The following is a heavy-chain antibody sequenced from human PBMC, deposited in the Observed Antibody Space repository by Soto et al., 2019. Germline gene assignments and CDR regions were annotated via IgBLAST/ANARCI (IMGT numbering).Heavy chain of an antibody. D-gene: IGHD2-8*01. J-gene: IGHJ4*02. CDR1: GGSISSGDYY. CDR2: IYYSGST. V-gene: IGHV4-30-4*01. CDR3: ARIPMGDATRRDFDY. Sequence: PSETLSLTCPVSGGSISSGDYYWSWIRQPPGKGLEWIGYIYYSGSTYYNPSLKSRVPISVDTSKTQFSLKLSSVTAADPSVYYWARIPMGDATRRDFDYWGQGTLVTVSS.